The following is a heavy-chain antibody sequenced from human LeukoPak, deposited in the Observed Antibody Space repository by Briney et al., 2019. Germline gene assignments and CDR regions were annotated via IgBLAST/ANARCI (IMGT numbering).Heavy chain of an antibody. CDR3: ARDRSEDIVVVPAAENWFDP. CDR2: IIPILGIA. D-gene: IGHD2-2*01. Sequence: GASVKVSCKASGYTFTGYYMHWVRQAPGQGLEWMGRIIPILGIANYAQKFQGRVTITADKSTSTAYMELSSLRSEDTAVYYCARDRSEDIVVVPAAENWFDPWGQGTLVTVSS. CDR1: GYTFTGYY. V-gene: IGHV1-69*04. J-gene: IGHJ5*02.